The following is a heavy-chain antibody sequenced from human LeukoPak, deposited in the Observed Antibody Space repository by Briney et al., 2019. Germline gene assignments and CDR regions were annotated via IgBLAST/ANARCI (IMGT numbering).Heavy chain of an antibody. CDR3: TRGHPFDH. J-gene: IGHJ5*02. V-gene: IGHV4-59*01. CDR1: ADSISSYY. Sequence: TLSLXCTVSADSISSYYWNWIRQSPGRGLEWVANIHSSGITNYNPSLKNRVTISIDTSKNQFSLRLASVTAADTAVYYCTRGHPFDHWGQGTLVTVSS. CDR2: IHSSGIT.